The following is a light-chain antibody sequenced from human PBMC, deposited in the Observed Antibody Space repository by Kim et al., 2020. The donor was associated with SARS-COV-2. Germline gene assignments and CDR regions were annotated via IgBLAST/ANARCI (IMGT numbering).Light chain of an antibody. CDR1: QTVSSY. CDR3: QQRSNWPPRVT. V-gene: IGKV3-11*01. CDR2: DAS. Sequence: PGERATLSCRASQTVSSYLAWYQQKPGQAPSLLIYDASNRATGIPARFSGSGSGTDFALTISSLEPEDFAVYYCQQRSNWPPRVTFGQGTRLEIK. J-gene: IGKJ5*01.